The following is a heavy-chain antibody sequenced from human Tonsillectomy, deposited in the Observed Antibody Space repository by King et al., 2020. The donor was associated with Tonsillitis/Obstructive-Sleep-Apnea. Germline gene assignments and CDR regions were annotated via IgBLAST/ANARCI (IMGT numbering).Heavy chain of an antibody. CDR1: GGTFSNYA. Sequence: RLVQSGAEVKKPGSSVKVSCKASGGTFSNYAISWVRQAPGQGLEWMGGIIPIYGTTNYAQKFQGGVTITADGSTGPAHMELSSLRSEDTAVYYCARSGSVYWLLSNWFDPWGQGTLVTVSS. CDR2: IIPIYGTT. J-gene: IGHJ5*02. V-gene: IGHV1-69*01. CDR3: ARSGSVYWLLSNWFDP. D-gene: IGHD3-22*01.